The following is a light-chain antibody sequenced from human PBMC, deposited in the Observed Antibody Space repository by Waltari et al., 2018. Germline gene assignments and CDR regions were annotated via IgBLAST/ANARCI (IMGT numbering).Light chain of an antibody. J-gene: IGKJ1*01. V-gene: IGKV2-24*01. CDR2: KIS. Sequence: DIVMTQTPLPSPVTLGQPASLSCRSSQSLVHENGNTYLNWLQQRPGQPPRLLIYKISKRFSGVPDRFSGSGAGTDFTLKISRVEPEDVGVYYCMQATQFPRTFGQGTKVEIK. CDR3: MQATQFPRT. CDR1: QSLVHENGNTY.